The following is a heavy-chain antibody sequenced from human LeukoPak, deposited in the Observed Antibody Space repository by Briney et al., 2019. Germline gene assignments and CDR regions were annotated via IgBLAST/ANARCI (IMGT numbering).Heavy chain of an antibody. D-gene: IGHD3-3*01. V-gene: IGHV4-34*01. CDR2: INHSGST. J-gene: IGHJ5*02. CDR1: GGSFSGYY. Sequence: SETLSLTCAVYGGSFSGYYWSWIRQPPGKGLEWIGEINHSGSTNCNPSLKSRVTISVDTSKNQFSLKLSSVTAADTAVYYCARETYDFWSGYQTRGSWFDPWGQGTLVTVSS. CDR3: ARETYDFWSGYQTRGSWFDP.